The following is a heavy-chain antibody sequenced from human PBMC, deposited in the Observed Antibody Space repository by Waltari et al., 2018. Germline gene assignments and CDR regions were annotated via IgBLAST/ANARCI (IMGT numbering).Heavy chain of an antibody. CDR1: GFTLRDYH. D-gene: IGHD7-27*01. J-gene: IGHJ4*02. Sequence: QVQLVESGGGLVKPEGSLRLSCAASGFTLRDYHMSWVRQTPGKGLEWISYIRNDDNREYYADSVKGRFTISRDNAKNSLYLQMNSLRVEDTAVYYCVRVNWGPDYWGQGTLVTVSA. CDR3: VRVNWGPDY. CDR2: IRNDDNRE. V-gene: IGHV3-11*01.